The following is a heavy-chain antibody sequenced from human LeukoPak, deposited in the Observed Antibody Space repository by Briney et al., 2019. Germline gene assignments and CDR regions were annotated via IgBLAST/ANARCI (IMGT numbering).Heavy chain of an antibody. V-gene: IGHV4-38-2*02. CDR1: GYSISSGYY. Sequence: PSETLSLTCTVSGYSISSGYYWGWIRQPPGKGLEWIGSIYHSGSTNYNPSLKSRVTISVDKSKNQFSLKLSSVTAADTAVYYCARMSRGYYDILTGYSDFDYWGQGTLVTVSS. CDR3: ARMSRGYYDILTGYSDFDY. D-gene: IGHD3-9*01. CDR2: IYHSGST. J-gene: IGHJ4*02.